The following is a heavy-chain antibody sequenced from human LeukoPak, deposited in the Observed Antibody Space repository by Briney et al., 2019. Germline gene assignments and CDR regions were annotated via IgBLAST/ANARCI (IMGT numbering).Heavy chain of an antibody. D-gene: IGHD3-9*01. Sequence: TSETLSPTCTVSGGSISSSSYYWGRIRQPPGKGLEWIGSIYYSGSTYYNPSLKSRVTISVDTSKNQFSLKLSSVTAADTAVYYCARGAYYDILTGYLLPQFDPWGQGTLVTVSS. CDR2: IYYSGST. J-gene: IGHJ5*02. CDR3: ARGAYYDILTGYLLPQFDP. CDR1: GGSISSSSYY. V-gene: IGHV4-39*07.